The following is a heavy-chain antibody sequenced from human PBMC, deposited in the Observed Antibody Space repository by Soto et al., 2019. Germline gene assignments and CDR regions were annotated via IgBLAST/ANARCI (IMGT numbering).Heavy chain of an antibody. CDR1: GFTFSSYG. J-gene: IGHJ4*02. Sequence: AGGSLRLSCAASGFTFSSYGMHWVRQAPGKGLEWVAVISYGGGAKYYTESVKGRFTISRDNSKNTLFLQMDSLRAEDTAVYYCVKESTEQTASEIDYWGQGTRVTVSS. CDR3: VKESTEQTASEIDY. D-gene: IGHD1-26*01. CDR2: ISYGGGAK. V-gene: IGHV3-30*18.